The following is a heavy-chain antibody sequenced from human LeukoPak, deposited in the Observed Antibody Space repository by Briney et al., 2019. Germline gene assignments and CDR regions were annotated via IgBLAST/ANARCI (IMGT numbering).Heavy chain of an antibody. J-gene: IGHJ6*02. CDR1: VYSFTSYW. Sequence: GESLKISCKGSVYSFTSYWIGWVRQMPRKGLEWMGIIYPGDSDTRYSTSFPGQVTIPAVKFISTAYLQWSSLKASDTAMYYCERQGLSYNGMDVWGQGNTVTVSS. D-gene: IGHD4/OR15-4a*01. CDR2: IYPGDSDT. CDR3: ERQGLSYNGMDV. V-gene: IGHV5-51*01.